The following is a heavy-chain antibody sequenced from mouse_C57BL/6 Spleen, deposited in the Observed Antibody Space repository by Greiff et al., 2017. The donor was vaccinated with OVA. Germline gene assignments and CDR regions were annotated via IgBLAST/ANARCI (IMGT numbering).Heavy chain of an antibody. CDR1: GYTFTSYW. V-gene: IGHV1-64*01. CDR3: ARSEDYDDWLAY. Sequence: QVQLQQPGAELVKPGASVKLSCKASGYTFTSYWMHWVKQRPGQGLEWIGMIHPNSGSTNYNEKFKSKATLTVDKSSSTAYMQLSSLTSEDSAVYYCARSEDYDDWLAYWGQGTLVTVSA. D-gene: IGHD2-4*01. J-gene: IGHJ3*01. CDR2: IHPNSGST.